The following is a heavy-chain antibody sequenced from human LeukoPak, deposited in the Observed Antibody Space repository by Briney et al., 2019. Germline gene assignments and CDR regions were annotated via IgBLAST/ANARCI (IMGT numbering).Heavy chain of an antibody. CDR2: ISYDGSNK. CDR3: ARETCGVSGD. D-gene: IGHD2-8*01. J-gene: IGHJ4*02. CDR1: GFTFSSYS. Sequence: GGSLRLSCAASGFTFSSYSMNWVRQAPGKGLEWVAVISYDGSNKYYADSVKGRFIISRDNSKNTLYLQMNSLRAEDTAVYYCARETCGVSGDWGQGALVTVSS. V-gene: IGHV3-30*03.